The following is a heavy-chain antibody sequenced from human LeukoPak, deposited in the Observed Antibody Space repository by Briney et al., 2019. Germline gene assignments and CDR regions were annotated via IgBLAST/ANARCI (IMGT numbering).Heavy chain of an antibody. D-gene: IGHD2-15*01. J-gene: IGHJ4*02. CDR2: INHSGST. Sequence: PSETLSLTCAVYGGSFSGYYWSWIRQPPGKGLEWIGEINHSGSTNYNPSLKSRVTISVDTSKNQFSLKLSSVTAADTAVYYCARGRRYGSGGSCYAYWGQGTLVTVSS. CDR1: GGSFSGYY. V-gene: IGHV4-34*01. CDR3: ARGRRYGSGGSCYAY.